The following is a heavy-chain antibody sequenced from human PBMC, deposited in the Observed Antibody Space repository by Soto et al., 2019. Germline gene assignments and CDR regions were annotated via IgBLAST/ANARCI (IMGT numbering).Heavy chain of an antibody. CDR3: ACVPYSYGRYFDY. CDR2: IYYSGSP. V-gene: IGHV4-39*01. J-gene: IGHJ4*02. Sequence: QLQLQESGPGLVKPSETLSLTCTVSGGSIRSSSYYWGWIRQPPGKGLEWIGSIYYSGSPYYNPSLKSRVTVSVDTSKNQFSLKLSSVTAADTAVYYCACVPYSYGRYFDYWGQGTLVTVSS. D-gene: IGHD5-18*01. CDR1: GGSIRSSSYY.